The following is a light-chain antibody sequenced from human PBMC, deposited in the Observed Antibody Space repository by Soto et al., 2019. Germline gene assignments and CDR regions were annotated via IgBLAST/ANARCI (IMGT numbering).Light chain of an antibody. CDR2: EVS. Sequence: QFGLTLPASVCGSPGQSITSSCTGTSSDVGAYIYVSWYQHHPGNAPKFLIYEVSKRPSGVSERFSGSKSGNTASLTISGLQAEDEADYYCTTYTNSSTYVFGTGTKVTV. CDR3: TTYTNSSTYV. V-gene: IGLV2-14*01. J-gene: IGLJ1*01. CDR1: SSDVGAYIY.